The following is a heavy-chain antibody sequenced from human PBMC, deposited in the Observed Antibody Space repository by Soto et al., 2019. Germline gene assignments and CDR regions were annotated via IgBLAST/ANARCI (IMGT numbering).Heavy chain of an antibody. Sequence: ASVKVSCKVSGYTLTELSMHWVRQAPGKGLEWMGGFDPEDGETIYAQKFQGRVTMTEDTSTDTAYMELSSLRSEDTAVYYCATDQISSGYLRYWGQGTLVTVSS. V-gene: IGHV1-24*01. D-gene: IGHD3-22*01. CDR3: ATDQISSGYLRY. J-gene: IGHJ4*02. CDR1: GYTLTELS. CDR2: FDPEDGET.